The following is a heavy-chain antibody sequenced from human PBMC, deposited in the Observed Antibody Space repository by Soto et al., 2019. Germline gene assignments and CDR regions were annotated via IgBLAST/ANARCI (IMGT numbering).Heavy chain of an antibody. CDR2: ISSSSSYI. D-gene: IGHD5-12*01. V-gene: IGHV3-21*01. Sequence: GGSLRLSCAASGFTFSSYRMNWVRQAPGKGLEWVSSISSSSSYIYYADSVKGRFTISRDNAKNSLYLQMNSLRADDTAVYYCARDSSGYDPGSDPWGQGTLVTVSS. CDR3: ARDSSGYDPGSDP. CDR1: GFTFSSYR. J-gene: IGHJ5*02.